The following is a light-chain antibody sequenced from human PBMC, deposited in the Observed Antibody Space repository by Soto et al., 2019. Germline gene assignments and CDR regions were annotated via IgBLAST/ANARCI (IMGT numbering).Light chain of an antibody. Sequence: EVVLSQSPATLSLSPGERATLSCRASQSVFTYLAWYQHRPGQAPRLLIYDVSDRATGTPARFTGSGSGTDFTLTISSLEPEDFAIYYCHHRSNWPGTFGQGTKVDIK. CDR3: HHRSNWPGT. V-gene: IGKV3-11*01. CDR1: QSVFTY. CDR2: DVS. J-gene: IGKJ1*01.